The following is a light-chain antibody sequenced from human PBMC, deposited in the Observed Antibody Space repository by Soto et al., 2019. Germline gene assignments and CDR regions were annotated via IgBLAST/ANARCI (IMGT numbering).Light chain of an antibody. V-gene: IGLV1-51*01. J-gene: IGLJ2*01. CDR1: NSNIGNKD. CDR2: DNN. Sequence: QSVLTQPPSVSAAAGQKVTISCSGSNSNIGNKDVSWYQQFPGTAPKLLIYDNNRRPSGIPDRFSASKSGTLATLAITGLQTGDEADYYCGTWDSGLSVVVFGGGTKVTVL. CDR3: GTWDSGLSVVV.